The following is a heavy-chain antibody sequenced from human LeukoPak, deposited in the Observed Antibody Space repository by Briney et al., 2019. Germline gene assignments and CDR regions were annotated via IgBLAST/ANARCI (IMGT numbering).Heavy chain of an antibody. CDR3: ARGPLLRYFDWFFDY. CDR2: ISAYNGNT. J-gene: IGHJ4*02. CDR1: GYTFTSYG. D-gene: IGHD3-9*01. V-gene: IGHV1-18*01. Sequence: GASVKVSCKASGYTFTSYGISWVRQAPGQGLEWMGWISAYNGNTNYAQKFQGRVTITADESTSTAYMELSSLRSEDTAVYYCARGPLLRYFDWFFDYWGQGTLVTVSS.